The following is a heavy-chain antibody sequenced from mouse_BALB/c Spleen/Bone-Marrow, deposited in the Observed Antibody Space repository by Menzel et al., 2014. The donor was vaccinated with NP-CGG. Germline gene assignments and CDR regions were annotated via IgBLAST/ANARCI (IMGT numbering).Heavy chain of an antibody. D-gene: IGHD2-14*01. J-gene: IGHJ2*01. CDR1: GYTFTDYE. V-gene: IGHV1-15*01. Sequence: QVQLQQSGAELVRPGASVTLSCKASGYTFTDYEIHWVKQTPVHGLEWIGAIDPETGGNAYNQKFKGKATLTADKSSSTAYMELRSLTSEDSAVYYCTRNWYDYFDYWGQGTTLTVSS. CDR3: TRNWYDYFDY. CDR2: IDPETGGN.